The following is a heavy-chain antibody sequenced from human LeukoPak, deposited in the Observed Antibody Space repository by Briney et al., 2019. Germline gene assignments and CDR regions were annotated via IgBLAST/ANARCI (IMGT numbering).Heavy chain of an antibody. J-gene: IGHJ4*02. CDR2: ITITDGGA. CDR1: GFLFRAYA. CDR3: AREAWRPYLDY. V-gene: IGHV3-23*01. Sequence: GGSLRLSCEASGFLFRAYAMSWVRQAPGKGLEWLSTITITDGGAYCIDSVKGRFTMSRDNSKNTLYLQMNSLRAEDTAVYYCAREAWRPYLDYWGQGTPVTVSS. D-gene: IGHD3-3*01.